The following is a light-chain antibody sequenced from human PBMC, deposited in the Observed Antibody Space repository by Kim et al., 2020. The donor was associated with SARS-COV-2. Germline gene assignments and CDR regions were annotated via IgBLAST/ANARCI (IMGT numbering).Light chain of an antibody. Sequence: SSELTQDPAVSVALGQTVRITCQGDSLRSYYASWXRQKPGQAPVLVIYDKNNRPSGIPDRFSGSSSGNTASLTITGAQAEDEADYYCNSRDSSGNHWVFG. CDR1: SLRSYY. J-gene: IGLJ3*02. V-gene: IGLV3-19*01. CDR3: NSRDSSGNHWV. CDR2: DKN.